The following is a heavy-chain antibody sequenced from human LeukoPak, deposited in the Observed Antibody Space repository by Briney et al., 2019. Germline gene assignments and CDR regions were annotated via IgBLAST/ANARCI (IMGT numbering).Heavy chain of an antibody. CDR2: VSDSGGLT. CDR3: AKRSGYLFDY. Sequence: GGSLRLSCAASGFTFSSYAMSWVRQAPGKGLEWVSGVSDSGGLTYYADSVKGRFTISRDNSKNTLYLQMNSLRAEDTAVYYCAKRSGYLFDYWGQGTLVTVSS. V-gene: IGHV3-23*01. J-gene: IGHJ4*02. D-gene: IGHD3-3*01. CDR1: GFTFSSYA.